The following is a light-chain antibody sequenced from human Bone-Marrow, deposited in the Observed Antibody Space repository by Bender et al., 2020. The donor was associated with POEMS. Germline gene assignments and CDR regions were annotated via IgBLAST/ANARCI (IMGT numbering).Light chain of an antibody. CDR2: GNR. CDR3: QSYDSGLNRYV. V-gene: IGLV1-40*01. J-gene: IGLJ1*01. Sequence: QSVLTQPPSVSAAPGQRVTVSCTGAFYNVNWYQQLPGAAPKLLIFGNRERPSGVPDRFSGSKSGTSASLAITGLQSDDEADYYCQSYDSGLNRYVFGSGTKVIVL. CDR1: FYN.